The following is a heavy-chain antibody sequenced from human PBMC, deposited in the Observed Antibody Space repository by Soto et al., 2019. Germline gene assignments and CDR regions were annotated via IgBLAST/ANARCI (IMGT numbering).Heavy chain of an antibody. Sequence: PSETLSLTCTVSGGSISSSSYYWGWIRQPPGKGLEWIGSIYYSGSTYYNPSLKSRVTISVDTSKNQFSLKLSSVTAADTAVYYCARHGMYYYDSSGYYYSPYYFDYWGQGTLVTVSS. CDR1: GGSISSSSYY. D-gene: IGHD3-22*01. V-gene: IGHV4-39*01. J-gene: IGHJ4*02. CDR3: ARHGMYYYDSSGYYYSPYYFDY. CDR2: IYYSGST.